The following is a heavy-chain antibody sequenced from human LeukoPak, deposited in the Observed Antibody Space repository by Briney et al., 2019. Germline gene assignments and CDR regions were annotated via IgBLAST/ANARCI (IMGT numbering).Heavy chain of an antibody. J-gene: IGHJ4*02. Sequence: PGRSLRLSCAASGFTFDDYAMHWVRQAPGKGLEWVSGISWNSGSIGYADSVKGRFTLSRDNAKYSLYLQMNSLRAEDTALYYCAKARGIAVAVDFDYWGQGTLVTVSS. CDR3: AKARGIAVAVDFDY. CDR1: GFTFDDYA. V-gene: IGHV3-9*01. D-gene: IGHD6-19*01. CDR2: ISWNSGSI.